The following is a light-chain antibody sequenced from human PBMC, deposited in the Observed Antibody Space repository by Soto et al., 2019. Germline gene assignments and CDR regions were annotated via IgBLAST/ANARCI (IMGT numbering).Light chain of an antibody. J-gene: IGLJ1*01. V-gene: IGLV2-8*01. CDR1: NNDIGGYNY. Sequence: QSVLTQPPSASGSPGQSVTISCTGTNNDIGGYNYVSWYQQHPGKAPKLMIHEVNKRPSGVPDRFSGSKSGNTASLTVSGLQAEDEADYYCSSYAASNSPYVFGTGTKVTVL. CDR3: SSYAASNSPYV. CDR2: EVN.